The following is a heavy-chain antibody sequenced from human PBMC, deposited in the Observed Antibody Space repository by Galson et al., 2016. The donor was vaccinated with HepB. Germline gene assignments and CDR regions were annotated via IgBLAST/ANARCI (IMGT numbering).Heavy chain of an antibody. CDR3: AHRQLVAGHLNFDY. CDR1: GFSLSTAGVG. J-gene: IGHJ4*02. CDR2: IYWNDEK. D-gene: IGHD3-9*01. V-gene: IGHV2-5*01. Sequence: PALVQPTQPLTVPCSFSGFSLSTAGVGVGWIRQSPGKALEWLALIYWNDEKNYCPNLVSSLPVTMDTSRNQVILTLTNMDPVDPDTSFCAHRQLVAGHLNFDYWGQGTPVTVSS.